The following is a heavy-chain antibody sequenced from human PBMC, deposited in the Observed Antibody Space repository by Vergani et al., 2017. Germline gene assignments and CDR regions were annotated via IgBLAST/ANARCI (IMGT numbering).Heavy chain of an antibody. V-gene: IGHV1-8*01. CDR3: ARDQEPTILLEGYSYGTQPPWGMDV. CDR2: MNPNSGNT. D-gene: IGHD5-18*01. J-gene: IGHJ6*02. CDR1: GYTFTSYD. Sequence: QVQLVQSGAEVKKPGASVKVSCKASGYTFTSYDINWVRQATGQGLEWMGWMNPNSGNTGYAQKFQGRVTMTRNTSISTAYMELSSLRSEDTAVYYCARDQEPTILLEGYSYGTQPPWGMDVWGQGTTVTVSS.